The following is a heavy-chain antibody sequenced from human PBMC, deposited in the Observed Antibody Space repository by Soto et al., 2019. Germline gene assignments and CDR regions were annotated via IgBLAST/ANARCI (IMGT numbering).Heavy chain of an antibody. CDR1: GFTFDYYA. Sequence: EVQLVESGGGLVQPGRSLRLSCAASGFTFDYYAMHWVRQVPGKGLEWVSSINWNSGSIGYADSVKGRFTISRDNAKNSLDLQMNSLRADDTAFYYCTKDGLRYGDYDAKHFEYWGQGTHVTVSS. V-gene: IGHV3-9*01. CDR3: TKDGLRYGDYDAKHFEY. CDR2: INWNSGSI. J-gene: IGHJ4*02. D-gene: IGHD4-17*01.